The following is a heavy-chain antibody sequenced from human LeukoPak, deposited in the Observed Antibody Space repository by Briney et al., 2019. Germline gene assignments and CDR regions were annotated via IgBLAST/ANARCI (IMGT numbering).Heavy chain of an antibody. CDR3: ATEPTIYDFWSGSMYYFDY. V-gene: IGHV1-69*05. Sequence: ASVKVSFKASGGTFSSYAISWVRQAPGQGLEWMGMIIPIFGTANYAQKFQSRVTITTDESTSTAYMELSSLRSEDTAVYYCATEPTIYDFWSGSMYYFDYWGQGTLVTVSS. CDR1: GGTFSSYA. J-gene: IGHJ4*02. CDR2: IIPIFGTA. D-gene: IGHD3-3*01.